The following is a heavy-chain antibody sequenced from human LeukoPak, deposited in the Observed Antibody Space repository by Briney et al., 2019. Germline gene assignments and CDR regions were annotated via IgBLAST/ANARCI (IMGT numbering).Heavy chain of an antibody. CDR3: ARQGGGFWYFDL. J-gene: IGHJ2*01. D-gene: IGHD6-25*01. V-gene: IGHV4-59*08. Sequence: SETLSLTCTVSGGSVSSYYWSWIRQPPGKGLEWIGYIYYSGSTNYNPSLKSRVTISVDTPKNQFSLKLSSVTAADTAVYYCARQGGGFWYFDLWGRGTLVTVSS. CDR2: IYYSGST. CDR1: GGSVSSYY.